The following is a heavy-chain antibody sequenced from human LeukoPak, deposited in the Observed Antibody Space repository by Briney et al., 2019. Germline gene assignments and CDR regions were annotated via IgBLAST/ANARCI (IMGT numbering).Heavy chain of an antibody. CDR1: GFTFSSYG. Sequence: GGSLRLSYAASGFTFSSYGMHWVRQAPGKGLEWVAVISYDGSNKYYADSVKGRFTISRDNSRNTLYLQMNSLRAEDTAVYYCAKDAGISRLLYYFDYWGQGTLVTVSS. CDR2: ISYDGSNK. CDR3: AKDAGISRLLYYFDY. D-gene: IGHD2-21*01. J-gene: IGHJ4*02. V-gene: IGHV3-30*18.